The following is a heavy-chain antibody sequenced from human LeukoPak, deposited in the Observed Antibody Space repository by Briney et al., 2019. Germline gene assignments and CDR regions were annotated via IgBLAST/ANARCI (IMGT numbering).Heavy chain of an antibody. D-gene: IGHD3-22*01. CDR2: FDPEDGET. Sequence: ASVKVSCKVSGYTLTELSMHWVRQAPGKGLEWMGGFDPEDGETIYAQKFQGRVTMTEDTTTDTAYMELSSLRSEDTAVYYCATVPNYYDSSGWELPFDYWGQGTLVTVSS. V-gene: IGHV1-24*01. CDR3: ATVPNYYDSSGWELPFDY. J-gene: IGHJ4*02. CDR1: GYTLTELS.